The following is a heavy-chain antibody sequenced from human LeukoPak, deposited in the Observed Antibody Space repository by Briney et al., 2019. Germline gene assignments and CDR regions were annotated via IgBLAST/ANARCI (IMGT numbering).Heavy chain of an antibody. J-gene: IGHJ3*02. V-gene: IGHV4-31*03. CDR3: ARLTGTPPYDAFDI. D-gene: IGHD1-20*01. CDR1: GGLISSGGYY. CDR2: IYYSGST. Sequence: PSQTLSLTCTVSGGLISSGGYYWSWIRQHPGKGLEWIGYIYYSGSTYYNPSLKSRVTISVDTSKNQFSLKLSSVTAADTAVYYCARLTGTPPYDAFDIWGQGTMVTVSS.